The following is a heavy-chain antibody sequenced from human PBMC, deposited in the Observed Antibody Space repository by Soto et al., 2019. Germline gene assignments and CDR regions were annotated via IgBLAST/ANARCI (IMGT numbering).Heavy chain of an antibody. CDR1: GGSISSYY. CDR3: ARGRAFDI. V-gene: IGHV4-59*01. J-gene: IGHJ3*02. CDR2: IYYSGST. Sequence: QVQLQESGPGLVKPSETLSLTCTVSGGSISSYYWSWIRQPPGKGLEWIGYIYYSGSTNYNPSLKCRVTISVDTSKNQFSLKLSSVTAADTAVYYCARGRAFDIWGQGTMVTVSS.